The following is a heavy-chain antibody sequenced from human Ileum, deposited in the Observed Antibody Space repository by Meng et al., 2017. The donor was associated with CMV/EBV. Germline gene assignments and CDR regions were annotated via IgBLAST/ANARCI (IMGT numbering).Heavy chain of an antibody. CDR2: INSNSGAT. CDR1: GYSFTADL. D-gene: IGHD3-16*01. J-gene: IGHJ5*02. CDR3: VPYRTSSYWFGP. V-gene: IGHV1-2*02. Sequence: CKALGYSFTADLIFWVRQAPGQGLEWMGWINSNSGATNYAQNFQGRVTMTRDTSISTVYMDLNSLTSDDTAIYYCVPYRTSSYWFGPWGQGTLVTVSS.